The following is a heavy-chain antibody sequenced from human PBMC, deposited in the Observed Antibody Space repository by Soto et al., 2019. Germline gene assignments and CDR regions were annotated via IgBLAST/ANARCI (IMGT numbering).Heavy chain of an antibody. CDR2: IWNDGNGY. J-gene: IGHJ6*02. Sequence: QVQLVESGGGVVQPGRSLRLSCAASGFNFNNYGMHWVRQAPGKGLEWVAVIWNDGNGYYYANSVKGRFTISRDNSKNTLYGQMRSLRAEDAAVYYCARRQTSPPTRGAASARGGMDVWGQGTTVTVSS. CDR1: GFNFNNYG. CDR3: ARRQTSPPTRGAASARGGMDV. D-gene: IGHD6-25*01. V-gene: IGHV3-33*01.